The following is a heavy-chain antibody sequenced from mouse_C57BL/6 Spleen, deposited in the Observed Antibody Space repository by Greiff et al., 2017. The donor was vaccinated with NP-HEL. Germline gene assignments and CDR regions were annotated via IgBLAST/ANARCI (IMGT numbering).Heavy chain of an antibody. V-gene: IGHV5-17*01. CDR3: ARTTTVVEGYYFDY. CDR1: GFTFSDYG. J-gene: IGHJ2*01. D-gene: IGHD1-1*01. CDR2: ISSGSSTI. Sequence: EVKVVESGGGLVKPGGSLKLSCAASGFTFSDYGMHWVRQAPEKGLEWVAYISSGSSTIYYADTVKGRFTISRDNAKNTLFLQMTSLRSEDTAMSYCARTTTVVEGYYFDYWGQGTTLTVSS.